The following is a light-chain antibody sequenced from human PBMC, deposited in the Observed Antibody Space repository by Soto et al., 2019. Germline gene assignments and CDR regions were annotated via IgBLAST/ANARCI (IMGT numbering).Light chain of an antibody. CDR3: SSFTTYNTRV. CDR1: NSDVGAYNF. CDR2: EAS. Sequence: QSVLTQPASVSGSPGQSIAISCTGTNSDVGAYNFVSWYQQYPGKAPKLIIHEASNRPSGISDRFSGSKSGNTASLTISGLQADDEADYYCSSFTTYNTRVFGTGTKLTVL. V-gene: IGLV2-14*01. J-gene: IGLJ1*01.